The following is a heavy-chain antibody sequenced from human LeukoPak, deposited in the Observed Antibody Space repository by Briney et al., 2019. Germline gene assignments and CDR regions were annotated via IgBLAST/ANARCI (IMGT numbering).Heavy chain of an antibody. CDR1: GFTFSSYA. CDR2: ISYDGSNK. Sequence: PGGSLRLSCAASGFTFSSYAMHWVRQAPGKGLEWVAVISYDGSNKYYADSVKGRFTISRDNSKNTLYLQMNSLRAEDTAVYYCARDASGSYHTYYYYGMDVWGQGTTVTVSS. CDR3: ARDASGSYHTYYYYGMDV. J-gene: IGHJ6*02. D-gene: IGHD1-26*01. V-gene: IGHV3-30-3*01.